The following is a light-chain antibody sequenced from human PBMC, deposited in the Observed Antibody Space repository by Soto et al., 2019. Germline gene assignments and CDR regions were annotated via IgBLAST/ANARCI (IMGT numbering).Light chain of an antibody. CDR1: QSVTCNY. Sequence: EIVLTQSPGTLSLSPGERATLSCRASQSVTCNYLAWYQQKPGQAPSLLIYGASARAAGIPDRFSGSGTGTDFALTISGLEPEDFAVYFCQQYASSPWTFGQGTKVEIK. V-gene: IGKV3-20*01. CDR3: QQYASSPWT. J-gene: IGKJ1*01. CDR2: GAS.